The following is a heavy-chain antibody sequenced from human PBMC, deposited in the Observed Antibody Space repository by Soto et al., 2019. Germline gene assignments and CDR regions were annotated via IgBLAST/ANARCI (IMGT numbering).Heavy chain of an antibody. J-gene: IGHJ3*02. Sequence: QVQLVQSGAEVKKPGSSVKVSCKASGGTFSSYAISWVRQAPGQGLEWMGEIIPIFGTANYAQKFQGRVTITADKSTSTAYMELSSLRSEDTAVYYCARDVLDCGGDCFPGYDAFDIWGQGTMVTVSS. V-gene: IGHV1-69*06. D-gene: IGHD2-21*02. CDR2: IIPIFGTA. CDR1: GGTFSSYA. CDR3: ARDVLDCGGDCFPGYDAFDI.